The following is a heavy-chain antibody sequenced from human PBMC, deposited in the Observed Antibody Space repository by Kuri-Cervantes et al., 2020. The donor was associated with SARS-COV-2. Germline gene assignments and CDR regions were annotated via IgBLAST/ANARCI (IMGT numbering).Heavy chain of an antibody. D-gene: IGHD2-2*01. CDR2: INHSGST. J-gene: IGHJ1*01. CDR3: ARHHCSSTSCWLLQL. CDR1: GGSFSGYY. V-gene: IGHV4-34*01. Sequence: GSLRLSCAVYGGSFSGYYWSWTRQPPGKGLEWIGEINHSGSTNYNPSLKSRVTISVDTSKNQFSLKLSSVTAADTAVYYCARHHCSSTSCWLLQLWGQGNLVTVSS.